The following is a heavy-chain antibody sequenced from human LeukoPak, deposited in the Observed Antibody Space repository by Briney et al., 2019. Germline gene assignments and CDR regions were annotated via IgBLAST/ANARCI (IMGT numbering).Heavy chain of an antibody. Sequence: GGSLRLSCAASGFTVSSDYMSWVRQAPGKGLEWVSVIYSGGSTYYADSVKGRFTISRDNSKNTLYLQMNSLRAEDTAVYYCARFGDFAGGWYYFDYWGQGTLVTVSS. J-gene: IGHJ4*02. CDR3: ARFGDFAGGWYYFDY. V-gene: IGHV3-53*01. CDR1: GFTVSSDY. D-gene: IGHD4-17*01. CDR2: IYSGGST.